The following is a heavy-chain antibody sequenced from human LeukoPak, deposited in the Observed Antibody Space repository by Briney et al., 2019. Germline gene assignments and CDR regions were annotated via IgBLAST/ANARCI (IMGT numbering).Heavy chain of an antibody. CDR1: GGSISSYY. V-gene: IGHV4-4*07. D-gene: IGHD2-21*02. Sequence: PSETLSLTCTVSGGSISSYYWSWIRQPAGKGLEWIGRTYTSGGTNYNPSLKSRVTMSVDTSKNQFSLKLSSVTAADTAVYYCATNCGGDCSWAFDIWGQGTMVTVSS. J-gene: IGHJ3*02. CDR3: ATNCGGDCSWAFDI. CDR2: TYTSGGT.